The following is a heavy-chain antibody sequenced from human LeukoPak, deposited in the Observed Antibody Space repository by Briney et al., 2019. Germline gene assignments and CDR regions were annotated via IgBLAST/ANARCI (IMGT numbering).Heavy chain of an antibody. V-gene: IGHV3-53*01. CDR2: IYSGGST. CDR3: AKDRLLNCRGDCYIFDY. J-gene: IGHJ4*02. Sequence: GGSLRLSCAASGFTVSSNYMNWVRQAPGKGLERVSVIYSGGSTYSADSVKGRFTISRDNSKNTLYLQVNGLRTEDTAVYYCAKDRLLNCRGDCYIFDYWGQGTVVTVSS. D-gene: IGHD2-21*02. CDR1: GFTVSSNY.